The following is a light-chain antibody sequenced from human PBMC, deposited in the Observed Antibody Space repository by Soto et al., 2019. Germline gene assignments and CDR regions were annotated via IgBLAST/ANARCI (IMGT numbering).Light chain of an antibody. CDR1: QSLVYADGNTY. V-gene: IGKV2-30*01. Sequence: DVVMTQSPLSLPVTLGQSASISCTSSQSLVYADGNTYLNWLQQRPGQSPRRLIYKVFNRDSGVPDRFSGRASGSEFTLTISRVEAEDIGVYYCMQTAHWPYTFGRGTKVDIK. CDR2: KVF. J-gene: IGKJ2*01. CDR3: MQTAHWPYT.